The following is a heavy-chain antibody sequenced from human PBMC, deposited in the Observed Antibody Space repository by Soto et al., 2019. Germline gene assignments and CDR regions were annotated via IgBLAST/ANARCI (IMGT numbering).Heavy chain of an antibody. D-gene: IGHD6-19*01. CDR2: IYHSGST. V-gene: IGHV4-4*02. CDR3: AIEVGGSSGSGLLAY. Sequence: PSETLSLTCAVSSGSISSSNWWSWVRQPPGKGLEWIGEIYHSGSTNYNPSLKSRVTISVDKSKNQFSLKLSSVTAADTAVYYCAIEVGGSSGSGLLAYCGQGTLVPGSS. CDR1: SGSISSSNW. J-gene: IGHJ1*01.